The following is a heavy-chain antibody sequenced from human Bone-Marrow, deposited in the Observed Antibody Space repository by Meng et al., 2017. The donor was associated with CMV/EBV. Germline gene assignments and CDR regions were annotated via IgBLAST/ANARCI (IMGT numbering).Heavy chain of an antibody. Sequence: GGSLRLSCAASGFTVSSNYMSWVRQAPGKGLEWVSVIYSGGSTYYADSVKGRFTISRDNSKHTMYLQMNSLRAEDTAVYYCAKEEQLGYYDSIDAFDIWGQGTMVTVSS. CDR2: IYSGGST. D-gene: IGHD3-22*01. CDR3: AKEEQLGYYDSIDAFDI. J-gene: IGHJ3*02. V-gene: IGHV3-53*01. CDR1: GFTVSSNY.